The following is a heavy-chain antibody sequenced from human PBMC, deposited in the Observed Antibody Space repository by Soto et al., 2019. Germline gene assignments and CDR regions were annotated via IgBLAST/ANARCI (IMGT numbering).Heavy chain of an antibody. CDR1: GGSISSGGYY. Sequence: SETLSLTSTVSGGSISSGGYYWSWIRQHPGKGLEWIGYIYYSGSTYYNPSLKSRVTISVDTSKNQFSLKLSSVTAADTAVYYCARDDALFGVVIGAFDIWGQGTMVTVSS. D-gene: IGHD3-3*01. CDR3: ARDDALFGVVIGAFDI. CDR2: IYYSGST. V-gene: IGHV4-31*03. J-gene: IGHJ3*02.